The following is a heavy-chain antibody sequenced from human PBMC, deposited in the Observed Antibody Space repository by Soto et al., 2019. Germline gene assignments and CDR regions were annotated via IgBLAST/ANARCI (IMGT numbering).Heavy chain of an antibody. CDR1: GFTFRNYA. Sequence: ESVGGVVQPGRSLRLSCAASGFTFRNYAMHWVRQAPGTGLECVAVISYDGSNKFYRDYVKGRFTISRDNSKNTLYLQINSLRYEDTAVYYCARGDREDIAVVVGVRPGEYGVDVWGQGTTVTVSS. CDR2: ISYDGSNK. J-gene: IGHJ6*02. D-gene: IGHD2-15*01. V-gene: IGHV3-30-3*01. CDR3: ARGDREDIAVVVGVRPGEYGVDV.